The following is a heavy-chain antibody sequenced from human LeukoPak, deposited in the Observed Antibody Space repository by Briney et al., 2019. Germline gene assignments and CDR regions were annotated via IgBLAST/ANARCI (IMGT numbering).Heavy chain of an antibody. Sequence: GGSLRLSCAASGFTFSSSATSWVRQAPGKGLEWVSAISNNGGYTYYADSVQGRFTISRDNSKSTLCLQMNSLRAEDTAVHYCAKQLGYCSDGSCYFPYWGQGTLVTVSS. D-gene: IGHD2-15*01. CDR1: GFTFSSSA. CDR2: ISNNGGYT. V-gene: IGHV3-23*01. J-gene: IGHJ4*02. CDR3: AKQLGYCSDGSCYFPY.